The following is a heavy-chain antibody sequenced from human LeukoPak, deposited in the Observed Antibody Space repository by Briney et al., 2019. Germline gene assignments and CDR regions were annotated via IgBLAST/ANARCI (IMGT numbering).Heavy chain of an antibody. CDR3: ARGFRQLLRRGYYFDY. Sequence: PSETLSLTCAVYGWSFSGYYWSWIRQPPGKGLEWIGEINHSGSTNYNPSLKSRVTISVDTSKNQSSLKLSSVTAADTAVYYCARGFRQLLRRGYYFDYWGQGTLVTVSS. V-gene: IGHV4-34*01. D-gene: IGHD2-2*01. CDR1: GWSFSGYY. J-gene: IGHJ4*02. CDR2: INHSGST.